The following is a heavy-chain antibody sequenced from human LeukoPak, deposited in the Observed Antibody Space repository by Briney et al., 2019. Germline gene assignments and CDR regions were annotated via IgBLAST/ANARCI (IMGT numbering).Heavy chain of an antibody. Sequence: SETLSLTCAVYGGSFSGYYWSWIRQPPGKGLEWIGEINHSGSTNYNPSLKSRVTISVDTSKNQSSLKLSSVTAADTAVYYCARAITTSSSWYLSGRGYFDYWGQGTLVTVSS. CDR1: GGSFSGYY. CDR2: INHSGST. V-gene: IGHV4-34*01. D-gene: IGHD6-13*01. CDR3: ARAITTSSSWYLSGRGYFDY. J-gene: IGHJ4*02.